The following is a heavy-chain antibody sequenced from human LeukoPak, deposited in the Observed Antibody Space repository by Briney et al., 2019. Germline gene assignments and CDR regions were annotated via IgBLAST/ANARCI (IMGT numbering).Heavy chain of an antibody. CDR3: ARDRRGLLWFGDYDVTYYFDY. Sequence: PVKVSCKASGGTFSSYAISWVRQAPGQGLEWMGGIIPIFGTANYAQKFQGRVTITTDESTSTAYMELSSLRSEDTAVYYCARDRRGLLWFGDYDVTYYFDYWGQGTLVTVSS. CDR2: IIPIFGTA. J-gene: IGHJ4*02. V-gene: IGHV1-69*05. CDR1: GGTFSSYA. D-gene: IGHD3-10*01.